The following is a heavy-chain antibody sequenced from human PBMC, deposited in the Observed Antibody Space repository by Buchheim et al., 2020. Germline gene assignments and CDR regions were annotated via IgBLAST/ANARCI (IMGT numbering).Heavy chain of an antibody. J-gene: IGHJ4*02. CDR3: ARADVWGSYRLFDY. CDR2: ISYDGSNK. CDR1: GFTFSSYA. D-gene: IGHD3-16*02. V-gene: IGHV3-30-3*01. Sequence: QVQLVESGGGVVQPGRSLRLSCAASGFTFSSYAMHWVRQAPGKGLEWVAVISYDGSNKYYADSVKGRFTISRDNSKNTLYLQMNSLRAEDTAVYYCARADVWGSYRLFDYWGQGTL.